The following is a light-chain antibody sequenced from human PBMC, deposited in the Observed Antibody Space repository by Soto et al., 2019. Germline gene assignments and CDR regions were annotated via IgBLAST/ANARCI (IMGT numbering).Light chain of an antibody. CDR2: GAY. J-gene: IGKJ2*01. Sequence: EIVLTQSPGTLSLSPGERATLSCRASQSVSSTYLAWYQQKPGQAPRLIIYGAYSRATDIPDRFSGSGSGTGFTLTISRLEPEDFAVYYCQQYGSPPLYTFGQGTKLEIK. CDR3: QQYGSPPLYT. CDR1: QSVSSTY. V-gene: IGKV3-20*01.